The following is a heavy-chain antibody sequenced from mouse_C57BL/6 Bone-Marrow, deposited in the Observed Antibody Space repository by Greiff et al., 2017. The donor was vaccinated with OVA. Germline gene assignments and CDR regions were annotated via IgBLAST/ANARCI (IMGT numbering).Heavy chain of an antibody. Sequence: VQLQQPGAELVKPGASVKVSCKASGYTFTSYWMHWVKQRPGQGLEWIGRIHPSDSDTNYNQKFKGKATLTADKSSSTAYMQLSSLTSEDSAVDYCGIGAVLLRHYWYFDVWGTGTTVTVSS. V-gene: IGHV1-74*01. CDR3: GIGAVLLRHYWYFDV. CDR2: IHPSDSDT. CDR1: GYTFTSYW. J-gene: IGHJ1*03. D-gene: IGHD1-1*01.